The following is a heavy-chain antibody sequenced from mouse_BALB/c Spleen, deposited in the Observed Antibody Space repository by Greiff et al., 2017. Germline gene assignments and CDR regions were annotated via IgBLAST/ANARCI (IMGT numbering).Heavy chain of an antibody. CDR3: ARDRRKGAMDY. Sequence: EVNVVESGGGLVKPGGSLKLSCAASGFTFSDYYMYWVRQTPEKRLEWVATISDGGSYTYYPDSVKGRFTISRDNAKNNLYLQMSSLKSEDTAMYYCARDRRKGAMDYWGQGTSVTVSS. CDR2: ISDGGSYT. V-gene: IGHV5-4*02. J-gene: IGHJ4*01. CDR1: GFTFSDYY. D-gene: IGHD2-12*01.